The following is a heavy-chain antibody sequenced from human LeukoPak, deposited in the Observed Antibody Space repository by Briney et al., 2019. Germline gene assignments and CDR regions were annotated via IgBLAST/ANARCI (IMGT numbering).Heavy chain of an antibody. CDR1: GGSFSGYY. V-gene: IGHV4-34*01. D-gene: IGHD3-9*01. CDR3: ARHRMNYDILTGYYFDY. J-gene: IGHJ4*02. CDR2: INHSGST. Sequence: SETLSLTCAVYGGSFSGYYWSWIRQPPGKGLEWIGEINHSGSTNYNPSLKSRVTISVDTSKNQFSLKLSSVTAADTAVYYCARHRMNYDILTGYYFDYWGQGTLVTVSS.